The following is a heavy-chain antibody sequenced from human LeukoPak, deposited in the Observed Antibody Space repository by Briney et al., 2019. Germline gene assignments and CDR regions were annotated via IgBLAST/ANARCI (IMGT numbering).Heavy chain of an antibody. Sequence: GGPLRLSCAASGFTFSSYAMSWVREAPGKGLEWVSAISGSGGSTYYADSVKGRFTISRDNSKNTLYLQMDSLRAEDTAVYYCAKVPAPYYDILTGYSYQYYFDYWGQGTLVTVSS. CDR3: AKVPAPYYDILTGYSYQYYFDY. CDR1: GFTFSSYA. CDR2: ISGSGGST. J-gene: IGHJ4*02. D-gene: IGHD3-9*01. V-gene: IGHV3-23*01.